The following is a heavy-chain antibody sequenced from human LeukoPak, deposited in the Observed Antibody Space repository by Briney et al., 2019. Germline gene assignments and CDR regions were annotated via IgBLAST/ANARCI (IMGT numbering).Heavy chain of an antibody. CDR1: GFTFSSYG. J-gene: IGHJ4*02. Sequence: GGSLRLSCAASGFTFSSYGMHWVRQAPGKGLEWVSAISGSGGSTYYADSVKGRFTISRDNSKNTLYLQMNSLRAEDTAVYYCAKDRHDYGDYFSFADYWGQGTLVTVSS. D-gene: IGHD4-17*01. CDR2: ISGSGGST. CDR3: AKDRHDYGDYFSFADY. V-gene: IGHV3-23*01.